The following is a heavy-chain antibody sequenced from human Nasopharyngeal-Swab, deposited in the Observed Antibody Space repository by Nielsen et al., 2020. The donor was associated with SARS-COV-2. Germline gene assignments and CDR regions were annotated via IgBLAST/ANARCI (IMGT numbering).Heavy chain of an antibody. CDR3: ARGYSSSWYGMDV. J-gene: IGHJ6*02. Sequence: GESLKISCSASGFIFKNYAMNWVRQAPGRGLEWVSAISGADDSTKYADSVKGRFTISRDNSKNTLDLQMNSLRAEDTAVYYCARGYSSSWYGMDVWGQGTTVTVSS. D-gene: IGHD6-13*01. CDR1: GFIFKNYA. V-gene: IGHV3-23*01. CDR2: ISGADDST.